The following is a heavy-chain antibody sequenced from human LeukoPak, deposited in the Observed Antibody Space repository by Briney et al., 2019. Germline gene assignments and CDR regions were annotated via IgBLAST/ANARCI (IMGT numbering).Heavy chain of an antibody. V-gene: IGHV4-4*02. CDR1: GGSISSNNW. D-gene: IGHD4-17*01. CDR2: IYHDGST. J-gene: IGHJ4*02. CDR3: ARGYGDFRVEGRYFHS. Sequence: SETLSLTCAVSGGSISSNNWWIWVRQSPEKRLEWIGEIYHDGSTNYNPSLKSRVTISMDKSKNQLSLKLNFVTAADTAVYYCARGYGDFRVEGRYFHSWGQGTLVTVSS.